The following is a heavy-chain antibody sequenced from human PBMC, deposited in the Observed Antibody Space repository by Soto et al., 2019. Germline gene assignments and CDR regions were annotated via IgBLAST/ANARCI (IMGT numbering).Heavy chain of an antibody. V-gene: IGHV1-69*02. CDR2: VFPVLDIA. Sequence: QVQLVQSGAEVREPGSSVMLSCKASGGTFTTHTIIWVRQAPGQGLEWVGRVFPVLDIANYAKKCQRRVTNTAHKSTGTAYMYLGSLRSEDTTIYYCAHPPSGYCSVDRCGFWGQGALVTVAS. D-gene: IGHD2-15*01. J-gene: IGHJ4*02. CDR1: GGTFTTHT. CDR3: AHPPSGYCSVDRCGF.